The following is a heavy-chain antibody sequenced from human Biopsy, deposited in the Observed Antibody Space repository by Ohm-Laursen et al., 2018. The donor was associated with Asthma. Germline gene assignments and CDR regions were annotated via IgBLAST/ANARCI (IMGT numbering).Heavy chain of an antibody. V-gene: IGHV4-61*01. CDR3: ARDFVDSAMDYFDY. CDR1: GGSVSSGSHY. D-gene: IGHD5-18*01. Sequence: TLSLTCTVSGGSVSSGSHYWSWIRQPPGKVLEWIGYISYSGSTNYNPSLKSRVTISVDTSKNQFSLKLSSVTAADTAVYYCARDFVDSAMDYFDYWGQGTLVTVSS. J-gene: IGHJ4*02. CDR2: ISYSGST.